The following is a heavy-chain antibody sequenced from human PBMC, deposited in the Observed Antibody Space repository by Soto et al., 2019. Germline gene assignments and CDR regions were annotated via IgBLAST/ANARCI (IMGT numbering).Heavy chain of an antibody. CDR3: AKDRPSGSRPYYYGMDV. CDR1: GFTFSSYG. V-gene: IGHV3-30*18. Sequence: PGGSLRLSCAASGFTFSSYGMHWVRQAPGKGLEWVAVISYDGSNKYYAESVKGRFTISRDNSKNTLYLQMNSLRAEDTAVYYCAKDRPSGSRPYYYGMDVWGQGTTVTVSS. CDR2: ISYDGSNK. J-gene: IGHJ6*02. D-gene: IGHD1-26*01.